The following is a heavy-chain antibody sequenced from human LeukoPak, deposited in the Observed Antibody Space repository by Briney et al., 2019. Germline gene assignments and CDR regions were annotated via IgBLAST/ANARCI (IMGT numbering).Heavy chain of an antibody. CDR1: GGSFSGYY. CDR3: ASNRRGDSVDN. CDR2: INHSGST. D-gene: IGHD2-21*02. Sequence: SETLSLTCAAYGGSFSGYYWSWIRQPPGKGLEWIGEINHSGSTNYNPSLKSRVTISVDTSKNQFSLKLSSVTAADTAVYYCASNRRGDSVDNWGQGTLVTVSS. J-gene: IGHJ4*02. V-gene: IGHV4-34*01.